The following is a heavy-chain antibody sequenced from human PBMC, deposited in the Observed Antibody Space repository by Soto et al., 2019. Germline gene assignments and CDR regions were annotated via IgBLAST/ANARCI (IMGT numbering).Heavy chain of an antibody. V-gene: IGHV4-34*01. CDR3: ARGGYFDS. Sequence: QVQLQQWGAGLLKPSETLSLTCVVYGGSFSGYFWSWIRQSPGRGLEWIGEINHSGRTNYNPSLKSRVSISVDTSNNQFSLKMSSVTAADTAVDYCARGGYFDSWGQGTLVTVSS. CDR1: GGSFSGYF. CDR2: INHSGRT. D-gene: IGHD6-13*01. J-gene: IGHJ4*02.